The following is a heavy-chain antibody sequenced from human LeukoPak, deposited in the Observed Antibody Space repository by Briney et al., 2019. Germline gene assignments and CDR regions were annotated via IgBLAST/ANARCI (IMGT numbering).Heavy chain of an antibody. CDR2: IYHSGST. V-gene: IGHV4-38-2*02. CDR3: ARQEYYYGSGE. CDR1: GYSISSGYY. J-gene: IGHJ4*02. Sequence: ASETLSLTCTVSGYSISSGYYWGWIRQPPGKGLEWIGSIYHSGSTYYNPSLKSRVTISVDTSKNQFSLKLSSVTAADTAVYYCARQEYYYGSGEWGQGTLVTASS. D-gene: IGHD3-10*01.